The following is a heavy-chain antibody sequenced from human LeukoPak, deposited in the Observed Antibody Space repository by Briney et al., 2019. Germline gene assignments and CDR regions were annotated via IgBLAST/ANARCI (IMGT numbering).Heavy chain of an antibody. Sequence: ASVKVSCKASGYSFTGYYMHWVRQAPGQGLEWMGWINPNSGGTNYVQRFQGRVTMTRDTSISTAYMELSSLRSDDTAVYYCARKSGYYAAFDYWGQGTLVTVSS. V-gene: IGHV1-2*02. D-gene: IGHD3-3*01. J-gene: IGHJ4*02. CDR2: INPNSGGT. CDR1: GYSFTGYY. CDR3: ARKSGYYAAFDY.